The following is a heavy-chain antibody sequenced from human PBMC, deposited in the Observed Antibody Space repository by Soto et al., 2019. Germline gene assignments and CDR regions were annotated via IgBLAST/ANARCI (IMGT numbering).Heavy chain of an antibody. J-gene: IGHJ5*02. CDR1: GLSITDSEMG. CDR3: ARRHLAVAVSPWFDP. V-gene: IGHV2-26*01. CDR2: IDSSGEK. D-gene: IGHD6-19*01. Sequence: QVTLKESGPVLVKPTETLTLRCTVSGLSITDSEMGVSWIRQPPVQPLEWLAHIDSSGEKSYRTFLKSRLAISKDTSKSQIVLTMTTMDPADTATYYCARRHLAVAVSPWFDPWGPGIPVTVSS.